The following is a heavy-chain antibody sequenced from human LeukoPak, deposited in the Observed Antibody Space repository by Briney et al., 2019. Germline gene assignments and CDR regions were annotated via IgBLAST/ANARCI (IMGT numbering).Heavy chain of an antibody. D-gene: IGHD1-26*01. J-gene: IGHJ4*02. CDR1: GYTFTSYG. CDR2: ISAYNGNT. V-gene: IGHV1-18*01. CDR3: ARAPQQSVGATKGVFDY. Sequence: ASVKVSYTASGYTFTSYGISWVRQAPGQGLEWMGWISAYNGNTNYAQKLQGRVTMTTDTSTSTAYMELRSLRSDDTAVYYCARAPQQSVGATKGVFDYWGQGTLVTVSS.